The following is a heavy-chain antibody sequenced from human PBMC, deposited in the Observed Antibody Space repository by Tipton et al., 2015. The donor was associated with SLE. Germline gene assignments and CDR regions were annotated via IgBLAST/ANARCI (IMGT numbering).Heavy chain of an antibody. D-gene: IGHD3-16*01. CDR3: ARENLRGARYFDY. CDR2: IYYSGST. V-gene: IGHV4-39*07. CDR1: GGSISSSSYY. Sequence: TLSLTCTVSGGSISSSSYYWGWIRQPPGKGLEWIGSIYYSGSTYYNPSLRSRVTISVDTSKNQFSLKLTSVTAADTAVYYCARENLRGARYFDYWGQGTLVTVSS. J-gene: IGHJ4*02.